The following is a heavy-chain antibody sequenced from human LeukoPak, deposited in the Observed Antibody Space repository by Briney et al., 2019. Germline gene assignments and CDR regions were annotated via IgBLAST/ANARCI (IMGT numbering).Heavy chain of an antibody. CDR2: IHYSGAT. Sequence: SETLSLTCAVYGGSFNGYYWTWVRQPPGKGLEWIGEIHYSGATTYNPSLKRRVTISGDTSRNQVSLRLTSVTAADTADYYCAGGRRSANYFDFWGPGTLVTVSS. V-gene: IGHV4-34*01. CDR3: AGGRRSANYFDF. CDR1: GGSFNGYY. D-gene: IGHD1-1*01. J-gene: IGHJ4*01.